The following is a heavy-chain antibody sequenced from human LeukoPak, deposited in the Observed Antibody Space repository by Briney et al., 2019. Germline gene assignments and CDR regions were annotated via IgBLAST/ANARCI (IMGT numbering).Heavy chain of an antibody. CDR1: GFTFDDYG. D-gene: IGHD6-13*01. V-gene: IGHV3-9*01. J-gene: IGHJ4*02. Sequence: GRSLRLSCEASGFTFDDYGMHWVRQAPGKGLECISSISWNSASVGYVDSAKGRFTISRDNAKKTLYLQMNSLRAEDTALYYYAKDYGYSSSWYDYWGQGTLVTVSS. CDR3: AKDYGYSSSWYDY. CDR2: ISWNSASV.